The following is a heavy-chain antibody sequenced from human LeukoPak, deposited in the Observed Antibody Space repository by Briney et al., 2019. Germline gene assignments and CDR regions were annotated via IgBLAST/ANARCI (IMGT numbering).Heavy chain of an antibody. CDR1: GFTFSSYA. V-gene: IGHV3-21*01. CDR3: ARGNYYYGMDV. CDR2: ISSSSSYI. Sequence: PGGSLRLSCAASGFTFSSYAMSWVRQAPGKGLEWVSSISSSSSYIYYADSVKGRSTISRDNAKNSLYLQMNSLRAEDTDVYYCARGNYYYGMDVWGQGTTVTVSS. J-gene: IGHJ6*02.